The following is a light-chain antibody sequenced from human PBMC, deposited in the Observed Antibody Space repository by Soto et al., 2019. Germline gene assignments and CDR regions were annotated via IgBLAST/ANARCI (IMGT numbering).Light chain of an antibody. Sequence: DIVMTQSPDSLAVSLGERATINCKSSQSVLYSSNNKNYLAWYQQKPGQSPKLLIYWASTRESGVPDRFRGSGSGTDFTLTISSLQAEDVAVYYCQQYYNTPLTFGQVTKVEIK. CDR1: QSVLYSSNNKNY. J-gene: IGKJ1*01. CDR3: QQYYNTPLT. CDR2: WAS. V-gene: IGKV4-1*01.